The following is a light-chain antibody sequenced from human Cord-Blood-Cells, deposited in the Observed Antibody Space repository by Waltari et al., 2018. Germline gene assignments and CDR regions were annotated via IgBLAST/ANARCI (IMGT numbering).Light chain of an antibody. V-gene: IGKV4-1*01. J-gene: IGKJ1*01. CDR1: QRVLDSSNDKNY. Sequence: DIVMTQSPDSLAVSLGERATINCKSSQRVLDSSNDKNYLAWYQQKPGQAPKLLIYWASTRESGVPDRFSGSGSGTDFTLTISRLQAEDVAVYYCQQYYRTPWTFGQGTKVEIK. CDR2: WAS. CDR3: QQYYRTPWT.